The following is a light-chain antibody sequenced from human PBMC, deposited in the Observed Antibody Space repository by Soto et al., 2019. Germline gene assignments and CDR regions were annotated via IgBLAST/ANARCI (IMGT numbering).Light chain of an antibody. CDR2: GAS. CDR1: QSVISSY. CDR3: QQYGSSPGT. V-gene: IGKV3-20*01. Sequence: IGLTQSPGTLSLSPGERATLSCRASQSVISSYLAWYQQKPCQAPRLLSYGASSTATGIPDRFSGSGSGTDFTLTISRLEPEAFAVYYCQQYGSSPGTFGQGTKVEIK. J-gene: IGKJ1*01.